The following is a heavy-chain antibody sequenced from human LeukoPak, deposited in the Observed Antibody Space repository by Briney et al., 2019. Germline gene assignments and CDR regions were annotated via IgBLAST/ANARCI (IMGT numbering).Heavy chain of an antibody. CDR2: IYHSGST. Sequence: SQTLSLTCAVSGGSISSGGYSWSWIRQPPGKGLEWIGYIYHSGSTYYNLSLKSRVTISVDRSKNQFSLKLSSVTAADTAVYYCARGWLWSPVYFDYWGQGTLVTVSS. CDR1: GGSISSGGYS. J-gene: IGHJ4*02. D-gene: IGHD5-18*01. CDR3: ARGWLWSPVYFDY. V-gene: IGHV4-30-2*01.